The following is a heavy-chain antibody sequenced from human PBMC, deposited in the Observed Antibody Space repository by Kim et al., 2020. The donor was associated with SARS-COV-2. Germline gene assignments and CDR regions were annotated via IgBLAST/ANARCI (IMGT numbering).Heavy chain of an antibody. CDR1: GVTFSDSP. Sequence: GGSLRLSCVASGVTFSDSPIHWVRQASGKGLEWVGRIRSKVYSYATSYAASVKGRFTISRDDSESMAYLQMNSLKTEDTAVYDCTRIHGTTLAFWDDFD. D-gene: IGHD3-3*02. CDR2: IRSKVYSYAT. V-gene: IGHV3-73*01. CDR3: TRIHGTTLAFWDDFD. J-gene: IGHJ3*01.